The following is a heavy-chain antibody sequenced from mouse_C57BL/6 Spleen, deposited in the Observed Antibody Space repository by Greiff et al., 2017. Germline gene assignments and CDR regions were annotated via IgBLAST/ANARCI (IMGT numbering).Heavy chain of an antibody. J-gene: IGHJ2*01. CDR2: ISSGSSTS. CDR3: ARGGYYGDYCDD. Sequence: DVMLVESGGGLVKPGGSLKLSCAASVFTFRDYGMHLVRQAPEKGLGWVAYISSGSSTSYYADTVKGRFTISRDNAKNTLFLHMTSLRYEDTAMYYCARGGYYGDYCDDWGQGTTLTVSS. D-gene: IGHD2-3*01. V-gene: IGHV5-17*01. CDR1: VFTFRDYG.